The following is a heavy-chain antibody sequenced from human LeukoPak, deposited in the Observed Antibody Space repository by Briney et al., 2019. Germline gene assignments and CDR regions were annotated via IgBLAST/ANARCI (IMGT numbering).Heavy chain of an antibody. V-gene: IGHV3-33*01. J-gene: IGHJ4*02. Sequence: PGRSLRLSCAASGFTFSSYGMHWVRQAPGKGLEWVAVIWYDGSNKYYGDSVKGRFTISRDNSKKTLYLQMNSLRVEDTAVYYCARDPGVSYGEWGQGTLVTVSS. CDR1: GFTFSSYG. CDR3: ARDPGVSYGE. D-gene: IGHD3-10*01. CDR2: IWYDGSNK.